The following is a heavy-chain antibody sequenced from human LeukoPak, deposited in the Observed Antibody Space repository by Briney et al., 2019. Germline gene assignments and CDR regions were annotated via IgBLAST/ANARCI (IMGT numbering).Heavy chain of an antibody. CDR2: IYPSDSDI. Sequence: GESLKISCKGSGYNFPTYWIGWVRQMSGKGLEWMGLIYPSDSDIRYNPSFQGQVTISADKSISAAFLQWSSLKASDTAIYYCARGILAASSGFDYWGQGTLVTVSS. J-gene: IGHJ4*02. CDR3: ARGILAASSGFDY. D-gene: IGHD6-13*01. V-gene: IGHV5-51*01. CDR1: GYNFPTYW.